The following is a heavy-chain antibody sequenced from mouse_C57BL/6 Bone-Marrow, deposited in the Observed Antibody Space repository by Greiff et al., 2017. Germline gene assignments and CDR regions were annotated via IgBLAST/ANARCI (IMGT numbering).Heavy chain of an antibody. CDR3: ARGDYYGSSYLDY. Sequence: QVQLQQPGAELVKPGASVKLSCKASGYTFTSYWMQWVKQRPGQGLEWIGEIDPSDSYTNYNQKFKGKATLTVDTSSSTASMQLSSLTSEDAAVYYGARGDYYGSSYLDYWGQGTTLTVSS. D-gene: IGHD1-1*01. J-gene: IGHJ2*01. V-gene: IGHV1-50*01. CDR2: IDPSDSYT. CDR1: GYTFTSYW.